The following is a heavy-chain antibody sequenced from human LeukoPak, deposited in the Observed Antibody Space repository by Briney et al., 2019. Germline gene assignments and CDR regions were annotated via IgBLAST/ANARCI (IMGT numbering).Heavy chain of an antibody. CDR1: GGSMTAYY. V-gene: IGHV4-59*01. CDR3: ARVGDTSDYFYYLDY. D-gene: IGHD3-22*01. CDR2: ISYRGGT. Sequence: SETLSLTCAASGGSMTAYYWTWIRQPPGQGLEWIGYISYRGGTNYNPSLKSRVTMSLDTSKNQFSLKLSSVTAADTAVYYCARVGDTSDYFYYLDYWGQGALVTVSS. J-gene: IGHJ4*02.